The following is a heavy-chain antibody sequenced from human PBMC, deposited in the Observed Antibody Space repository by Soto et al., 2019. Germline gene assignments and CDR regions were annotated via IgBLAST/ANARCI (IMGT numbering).Heavy chain of an antibody. D-gene: IGHD1-20*01. J-gene: IGHJ4*02. CDR3: AKAISGYNAPLDH. CDR1: GFNVNSDY. V-gene: IGHV3-66*01. Sequence: PGGSLRLSCAASGFNVNSDYMNWVRQAPGKGLEWVSVIYSDGSTYYADSVKGRFTISRDNSKNTLYVQMNSLRAEDTAVYYCAKAISGYNAPLDHWGQGTRVTVSS. CDR2: IYSDGST.